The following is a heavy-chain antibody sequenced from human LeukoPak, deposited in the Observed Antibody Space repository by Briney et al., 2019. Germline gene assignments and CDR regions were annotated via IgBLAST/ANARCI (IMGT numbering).Heavy chain of an antibody. D-gene: IGHD6-19*01. Sequence: VGSLRLSCAASGVTFSGYAMSWVRQAPGKGLEWVSAISGSGGSTYYADSVKGRFTISRDNSKNTLYLQMNSLRADDTAVYYCAVEVAVAFAFGGQGTLVTVYS. V-gene: IGHV3-23*01. J-gene: IGHJ4*02. CDR2: ISGSGGST. CDR3: AVEVAVAFAF. CDR1: GVTFSGYA.